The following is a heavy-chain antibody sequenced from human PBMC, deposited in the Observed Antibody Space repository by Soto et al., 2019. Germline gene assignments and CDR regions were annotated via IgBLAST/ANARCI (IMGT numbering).Heavy chain of an antibody. CDR3: ARGRHCSSTSCYPGGWFDP. J-gene: IGHJ5*02. D-gene: IGHD2-2*01. CDR2: MNPNSGNT. CDR1: GYTFTSYD. Sequence: ASVKVSCKASGYTFTSYDINWVRQATGQGLEWMGWMNPNSGNTGYAQKFQGRVTMTRNTSISTAYMELSNLRSEDTAVYYCARGRHCSSTSCYPGGWFDPWGQGTLVTVSS. V-gene: IGHV1-8*01.